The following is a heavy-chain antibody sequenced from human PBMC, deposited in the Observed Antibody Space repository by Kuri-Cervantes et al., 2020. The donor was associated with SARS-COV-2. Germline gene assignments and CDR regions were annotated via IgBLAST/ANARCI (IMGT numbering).Heavy chain of an antibody. Sequence: SETLSLTCTVSGGSISSTSSYWGWVRQPPGKGLEWIATIYHSGSTYYNPSLKSRVTISIDTSKNQFSLKLSSVTAADTAVYYCARNSAFSSSWPLDNWGQGTLVTVSS. V-gene: IGHV4-39*01. CDR3: ARNSAFSSSWPLDN. CDR1: GGSISSTSSY. D-gene: IGHD6-13*01. CDR2: IYHSGST. J-gene: IGHJ4*02.